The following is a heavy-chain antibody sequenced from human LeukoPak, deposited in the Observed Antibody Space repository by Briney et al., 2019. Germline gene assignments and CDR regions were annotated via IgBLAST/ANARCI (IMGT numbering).Heavy chain of an antibody. Sequence: PSQTLSLTCTVSGGSISSGSYYWSWIRQPAGKGLEWIGRIYTSGSINYNPSLKSRVTISVDTSKNQFSLKLSSVTAADTAVYYCARDSSGSPPYYYYVMDVWGQGTTVTVSS. CDR1: GGSISSGSYY. D-gene: IGHD1-26*01. CDR2: IYTSGSI. V-gene: IGHV4-61*02. CDR3: ARDSSGSPPYYYYVMDV. J-gene: IGHJ6*02.